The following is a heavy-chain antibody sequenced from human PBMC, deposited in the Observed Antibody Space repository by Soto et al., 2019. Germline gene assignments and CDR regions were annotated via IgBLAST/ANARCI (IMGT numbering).Heavy chain of an antibody. CDR2: ISGDSGNR. J-gene: IGHJ4*01. CDR3: ARDGVASGNINFDY. Sequence: ASVKVSCKASGYMFTNSAVHWLRQAPGQRLEWMGWISGDSGNRKYSPKFQDRVTITRDTSANTAYMELSSLRSEDTALYYCARDGVASGNINFDYWGQGTLVTVSS. D-gene: IGHD5-12*01. CDR1: GYMFTNSA. V-gene: IGHV1-3*01.